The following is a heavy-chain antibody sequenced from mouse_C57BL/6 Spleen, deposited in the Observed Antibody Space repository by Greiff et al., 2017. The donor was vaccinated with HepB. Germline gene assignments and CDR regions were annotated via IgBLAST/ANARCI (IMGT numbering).Heavy chain of an antibody. CDR2: IDPSDSYT. Sequence: LMRPGTSVKLSCKASGYIFTSYWMHWVKQRPGQGLEWIGVIDPSDSYTNYNQKFKGKATLTVDTSSSTAYMQLSSLTSEDSAVYYCARRGWLLRSYYFDYWGQGTTLTVSS. D-gene: IGHD2-3*01. CDR3: ARRGWLLRSYYFDY. J-gene: IGHJ2*01. CDR1: GYIFTSYW. V-gene: IGHV1-59*01.